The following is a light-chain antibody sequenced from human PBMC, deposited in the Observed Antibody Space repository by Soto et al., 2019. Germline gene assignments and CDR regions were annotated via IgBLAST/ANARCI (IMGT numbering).Light chain of an antibody. J-gene: IGLJ3*02. CDR3: AAWDDSLGGGV. Sequence: QPVLTQPPSVSGAPGQRVIISCTGSSSNIGAGYDVHWYQQLPGTAPRLVIYSNNQRPSGVPDRFSGSKSGTSASLAISGLRSEDEADFYCAAWDDSLGGGVFGGGTQLTVL. V-gene: IGLV1-47*02. CDR1: SSNIGAGYD. CDR2: SNN.